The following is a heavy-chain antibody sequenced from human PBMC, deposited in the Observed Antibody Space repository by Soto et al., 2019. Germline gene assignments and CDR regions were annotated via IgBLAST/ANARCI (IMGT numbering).Heavy chain of an antibody. V-gene: IGHV3-30*18. D-gene: IGHD3-10*01. CDR2: ISYDGSNK. CDR3: AKDLGSRGYYGSGSLWYYYGMDV. J-gene: IGHJ6*02. Sequence: QVQLVESGGGVVQPGRSLRLSCAASGFTFSSYGMHWVRQAPGKGLEWVAVISYDGSNKYYADSVKGRFTISRDNSKNTLYLQMNSLRAEDTAVYYCAKDLGSRGYYGSGSLWYYYGMDVWGQGTTVTVSS. CDR1: GFTFSSYG.